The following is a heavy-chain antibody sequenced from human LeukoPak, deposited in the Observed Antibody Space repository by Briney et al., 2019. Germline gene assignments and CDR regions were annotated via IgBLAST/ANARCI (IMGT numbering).Heavy chain of an antibody. J-gene: IGHJ6*02. CDR2: ISGDGGST. V-gene: IGHV3-43*02. CDR1: GFTFDDYA. CDR3: AKDITDIVVVVAATGPITYGMDV. Sequence: GGSLRLSCAASGFTFDDYAMHWVRQAPGKGLEWVPLISGDGGSTYYADSVKGRFTISRDNSKSSLYLQMNSLRTEDTALYYCAKDITDIVVVVAATGPITYGMDVWGQGTTVTVSS. D-gene: IGHD2-15*01.